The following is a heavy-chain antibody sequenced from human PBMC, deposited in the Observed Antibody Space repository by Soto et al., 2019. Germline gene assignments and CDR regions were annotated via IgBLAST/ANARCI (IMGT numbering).Heavy chain of an antibody. D-gene: IGHD3-3*01. J-gene: IGHJ4*02. CDR2: ISGSGGRT. Sequence: GESLKISCAASGFTFSNFAMSWVRQAPGKGLEWVSSISGSGGRTHYADSVKGRFTISRDNSKNTLYVQVNSLRAEDTAVYYCVVNNYDFWSGPPGPFDYWGQGTLVTVSS. CDR1: GFTFSNFA. CDR3: VVNNYDFWSGPPGPFDY. V-gene: IGHV3-23*01.